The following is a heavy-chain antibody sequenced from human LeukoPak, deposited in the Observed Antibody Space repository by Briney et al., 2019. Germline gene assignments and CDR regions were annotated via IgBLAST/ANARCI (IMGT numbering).Heavy chain of an antibody. CDR2: LSGSGITS. CDR3: AEDRDFWSGHLSPFDY. CDR1: GFTFSNSA. Sequence: PGESLRLSCAASGFTFSNSAMSWVRQAPGKGLEWVSTLSGSGITSYYADSVKGRFTISRDNSKNTLYLQMNSLRAEDTAVYYCAEDRDFWSGHLSPFDYWGQGTLVTVSS. D-gene: IGHD3-3*01. V-gene: IGHV3-23*01. J-gene: IGHJ4*02.